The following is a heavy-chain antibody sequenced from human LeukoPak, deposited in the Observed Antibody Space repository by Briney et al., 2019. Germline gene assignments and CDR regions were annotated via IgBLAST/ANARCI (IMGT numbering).Heavy chain of an antibody. J-gene: IGHJ4*02. D-gene: IGHD3-16*01. CDR3: ARAVGPFDY. CDR1: GFTFSDYG. CDR2: IWNDGSNK. Sequence: GGSLRLSCAASGFTFSDYGIHWVRQAPGKGLEWVAVIWNDGSNKYYADSVKGRFTISRDNSKDTLYLQMNSLRVEDTAVYYCARAVGPFDYWGQGTLVTVSS. V-gene: IGHV3-33*08.